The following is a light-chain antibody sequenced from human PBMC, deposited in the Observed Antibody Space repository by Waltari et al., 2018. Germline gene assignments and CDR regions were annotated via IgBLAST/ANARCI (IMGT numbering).Light chain of an antibody. Sequence: EIVLTQSPGTLSLSPGERATLSCRASQTIASSYLTWYQQKPCQAPRLLIYGTSSRATGIPDRFSGSGSGTDFTLTISRLEPEDFAVYYCQQYGSSPPEITFGPGTKVDIK. CDR1: QTIASSY. J-gene: IGKJ3*01. CDR3: QQYGSSPPEIT. CDR2: GTS. V-gene: IGKV3-20*01.